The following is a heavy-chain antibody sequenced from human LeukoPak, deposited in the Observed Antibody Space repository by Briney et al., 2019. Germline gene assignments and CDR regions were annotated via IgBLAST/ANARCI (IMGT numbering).Heavy chain of an antibody. J-gene: IGHJ5*02. CDR1: GGSISSYY. V-gene: IGHV4-4*07. D-gene: IGHD3-16*01. Sequence: SEALSLTCTVSGGSISSYYWSWIRQPAGKGLEWIGRIYTSGSTNYNPSLKSRVTMSVDTSKNQFSLKLSSVTAADTAVYYCARDLGANYVDNWFDPWGQGTLVTVSS. CDR2: IYTSGST. CDR3: ARDLGANYVDNWFDP.